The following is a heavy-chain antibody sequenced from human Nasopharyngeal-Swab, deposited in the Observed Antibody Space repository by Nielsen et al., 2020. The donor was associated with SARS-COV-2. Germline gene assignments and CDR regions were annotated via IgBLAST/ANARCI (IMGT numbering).Heavy chain of an antibody. J-gene: IGHJ4*02. CDR1: GGSISSGSYY. V-gene: IGHV4-39*01. Sequence: SETLSLTCTVSGGSISSGSYYWGWIRQPPGKGLEWIGSIYYSGSTYYNPSLKSRVTISVDTSKNQFSLKLSSVTAADTAVYYCARRPARPGIAVAGTHWGQGTLVTVSS. CDR2: IYYSGST. CDR3: ARRPARPGIAVAGTH. D-gene: IGHD6-19*01.